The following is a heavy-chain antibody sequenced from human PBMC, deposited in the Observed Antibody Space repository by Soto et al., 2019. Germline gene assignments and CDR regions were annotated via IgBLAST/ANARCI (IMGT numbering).Heavy chain of an antibody. CDR2: IYYSGST. V-gene: IGHV4-30-4*01. J-gene: IGHJ4*02. CDR3: ARALFSFGLPLDY. D-gene: IGHD3-16*01. CDR1: GGSISSGDYY. Sequence: QVQLQESGPGLVKPSQTLSLTCTVSGGSISSGDYYWSWIRQPPGKGLEWIGYIYYSGSTYSNPSLKSRVTISVDTSKNQFSLKLSSVTAADTAVYYCARALFSFGLPLDYWGQGTLVTVSS.